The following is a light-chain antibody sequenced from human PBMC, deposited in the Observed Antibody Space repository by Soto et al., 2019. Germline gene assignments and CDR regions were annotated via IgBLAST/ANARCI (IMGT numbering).Light chain of an antibody. V-gene: IGKV3-20*01. CDR1: QSVSSY. J-gene: IGKJ1*01. CDR2: GAS. Sequence: EIVLTQSPGTLSLSPGERATLSCGASQSVSSYLAWYQQKPGQAPRLLIYGASSRATGTPDRFSGSGSGTDFTLTISRLEPEDFAVYYCQQYGNSPTWTFGQGTKVDIK. CDR3: QQYGNSPTWT.